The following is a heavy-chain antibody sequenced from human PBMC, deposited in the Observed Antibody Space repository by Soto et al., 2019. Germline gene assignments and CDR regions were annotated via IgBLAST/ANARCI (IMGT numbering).Heavy chain of an antibody. CDR3: ARQYPSSSRHFDH. V-gene: IGHV3-21*01. Sequence: EVELVESGGGLVKPGESLKLSSAASGFTFRTYNMIWVRQAPGKGLEWLASVSSGSSNIYYAASVKGRFTISRDNAQNSLFLQINSLSAEDSAVYYCARQYPSSSRHFDHWGQGTLVTVSA. D-gene: IGHD6-6*01. CDR2: VSSGSSNI. CDR1: GFTFRTYN. J-gene: IGHJ4*02.